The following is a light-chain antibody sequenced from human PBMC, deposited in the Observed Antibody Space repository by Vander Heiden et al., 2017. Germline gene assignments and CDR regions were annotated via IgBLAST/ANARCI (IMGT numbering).Light chain of an antibody. CDR1: QDINSY. V-gene: IGKV1-33*01. CDR3: QQYDTVPQIT. Sequence: DIQMTQSPSSLSASVGDRVTITCQASQDINSYLNWYQQKPGKAPKLLIFDASNLLTGVSSRFSGSGSGTEYSFTINSLQPEDIGTYYCQQYDTVPQITFGGGTKVEI. J-gene: IGKJ4*01. CDR2: DAS.